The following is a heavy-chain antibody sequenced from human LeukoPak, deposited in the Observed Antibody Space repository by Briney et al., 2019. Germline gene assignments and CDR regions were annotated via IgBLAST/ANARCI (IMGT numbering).Heavy chain of an antibody. CDR2: INHSGST. CDR1: GGSFSGYY. J-gene: IGHJ3*02. V-gene: IGHV4-34*01. D-gene: IGHD3-3*01. CDR3: ARARVRTNAFDI. Sequence: SETLSLTCAVYGGSFSGYYWSWIRQPPGKGLEWIGEINHSGSTNYNPSLKSRVTISVDTSKNQFSLKLSSVTAADTAVYYCARARVRTNAFDIWGQGTMVTVSS.